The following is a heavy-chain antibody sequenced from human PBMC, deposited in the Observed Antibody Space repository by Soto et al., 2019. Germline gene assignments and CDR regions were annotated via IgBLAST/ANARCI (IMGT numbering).Heavy chain of an antibody. CDR3: ARDLYASGIGYGMDV. V-gene: IGHV4-4*07. CDR2: IYTSWSN. Sequence: PSETRSLSCSLSCRSITSYDWRWIRHPAGTGLEWIWRIYTSWSNNHNPSLNIRVTMSLDTSKKKLSLRLSSVADADKAVYYCARDLYASGIGYGMDVWGQGTTVTVSS. J-gene: IGHJ6*01. D-gene: IGHD3-10*01. CDR1: CRSITSYD.